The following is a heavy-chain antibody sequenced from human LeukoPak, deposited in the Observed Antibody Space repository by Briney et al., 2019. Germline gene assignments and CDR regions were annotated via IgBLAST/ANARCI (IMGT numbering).Heavy chain of an antibody. D-gene: IGHD4-17*01. Sequence: PGGSLRLSCAASGFTFTIYSMNWVRQAPRKALEWVSYISSSGTTMYYADSVKGRFTISRDNAKNSLYLQMNSLRDEDTAVYYCARDIRGYGDFDCWGQGTLVTVSS. CDR2: ISSSGTTM. V-gene: IGHV3-48*02. J-gene: IGHJ4*02. CDR1: GFTFTIYS. CDR3: ARDIRGYGDFDC.